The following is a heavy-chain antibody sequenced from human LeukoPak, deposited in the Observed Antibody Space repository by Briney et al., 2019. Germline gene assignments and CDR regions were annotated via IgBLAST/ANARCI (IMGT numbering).Heavy chain of an antibody. D-gene: IGHD3-22*01. J-gene: IGHJ4*02. CDR1: GFTFSIYW. CDR2: INGDGSDT. Sequence: GGSLRLSCAASGFTFSIYWMHWVRQAPGKGLVWVSHINGDGSDTTYADSVKGQFSISRDNAKNTLYLQMNSLRAEDTAVYYCARPSHDTSGYYFGFWGQGTPVTVSS. CDR3: ARPSHDTSGYYFGF. V-gene: IGHV3-74*03.